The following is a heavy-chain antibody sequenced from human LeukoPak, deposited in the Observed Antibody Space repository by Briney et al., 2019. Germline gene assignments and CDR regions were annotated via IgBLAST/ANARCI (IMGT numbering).Heavy chain of an antibody. J-gene: IGHJ4*02. Sequence: SETLSLTCTVSSGSISSGGYYWSWIRQHPGKGLEWIGYIYYSGSTYYNPSLKSRVTISVDTSKNQFSPKLSSVTAADTAVYYCASCDSSDYYNFDYWGQGTLVTVSS. CDR1: SGSISSGGYY. D-gene: IGHD3-22*01. CDR3: ASCDSSDYYNFDY. CDR2: IYYSGST. V-gene: IGHV4-31*03.